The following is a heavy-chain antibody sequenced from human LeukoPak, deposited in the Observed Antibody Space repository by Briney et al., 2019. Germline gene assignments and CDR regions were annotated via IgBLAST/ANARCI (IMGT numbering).Heavy chain of an antibody. CDR2: LYHPDST. J-gene: IGHJ6*03. V-gene: IGHV4-38-2*01. D-gene: IGHD2-2*01. Sequence: SETLSLTCAVSGYPINSAYYWVWVRQPPGKGLEWIGCLYHPDSTYYNPSLESRVTMSVDTSRNQFSLKLSFVTAADTAVYYCARQYDSYFYYYLDLWGTGTTVTVSS. CDR1: GYPINSAYY. CDR3: ARQYDSYFYYYLDL.